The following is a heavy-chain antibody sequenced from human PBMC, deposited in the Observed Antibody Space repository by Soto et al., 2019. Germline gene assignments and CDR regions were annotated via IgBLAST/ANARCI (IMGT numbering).Heavy chain of an antibody. CDR3: AKEGHLGGYNSDQLYYFDY. J-gene: IGHJ4*02. D-gene: IGHD5-18*01. CDR1: CYKFTGYG. CDR2: ISAYNGNP. V-gene: IGHV1-18*01. Sequence: SVKVSFKASCYKFTGYGIGWVRQAPVQGLEWMGWISAYNGNPSYAQKFQGRVTMTTDNSKNTLYLQMNSLRAEDTAVYYCAKEGHLGGYNSDQLYYFDYWGRGALVTVSS.